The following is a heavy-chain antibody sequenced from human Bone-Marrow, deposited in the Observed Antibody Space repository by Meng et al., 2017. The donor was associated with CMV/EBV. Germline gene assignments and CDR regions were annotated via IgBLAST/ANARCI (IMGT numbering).Heavy chain of an antibody. CDR3: ANLGYGSGRRAY. J-gene: IGHJ4*02. D-gene: IGHD3-10*01. CDR2: IRYDGSNK. Sequence: LTCAASGFSFSSYGMHWVRQAPGKGLEWVAFIRYDGSNKYYADSVKGRFTISRDNSKNTLYLQMNSLRAEDTAVYYCANLGYGSGRRAYWGQGTLVTVSS. CDR1: GFSFSSYG. V-gene: IGHV3-30*02.